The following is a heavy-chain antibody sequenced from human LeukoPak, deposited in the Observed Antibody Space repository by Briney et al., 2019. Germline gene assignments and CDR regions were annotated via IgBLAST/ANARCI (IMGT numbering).Heavy chain of an antibody. D-gene: IGHD6-13*01. J-gene: IGHJ4*02. Sequence: GGSLRLSCAASGFTFSSYWMSWVRQAPGKGLEWVANIKQDGSEKYYVDSVKGRFTISRDNAKNSLYLQMNSLRDEDTAVYYCARSIAAAGTSLYYWGQGTLITVSS. V-gene: IGHV3-7*01. CDR1: GFTFSSYW. CDR2: IKQDGSEK. CDR3: ARSIAAAGTSLYY.